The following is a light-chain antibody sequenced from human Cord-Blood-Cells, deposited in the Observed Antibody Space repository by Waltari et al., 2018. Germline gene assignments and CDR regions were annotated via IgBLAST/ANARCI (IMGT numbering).Light chain of an antibody. J-gene: IGLJ2*01. Sequence: QSALTQPASVSGSPGQSITISRTGTRSDVGRYNLVSWYQQHPGKAPKLMIYEGSKRPSGVSNRFSGSKSGNTASLTISGLQAEDEADYYCCSYAGSVVFGGGTKLTVL. CDR1: RSDVGRYNL. V-gene: IGLV2-23*01. CDR2: EGS. CDR3: CSYAGSVV.